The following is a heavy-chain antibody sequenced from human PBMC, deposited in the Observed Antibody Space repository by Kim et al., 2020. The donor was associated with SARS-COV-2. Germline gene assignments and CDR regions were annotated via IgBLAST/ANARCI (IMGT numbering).Heavy chain of an antibody. CDR1: GFTFSSYW. CDR2: IKQDGSEK. D-gene: IGHD5-18*01. J-gene: IGHJ6*02. CDR3: AREEDTAMVTGYGMDV. V-gene: IGHV3-7*03. Sequence: GGSLRLSCAASGFTFSSYWMSWVRLAPGKGLEWVANIKQDGSEKYYVDSVKGRFTISRDNAKNSLYLQMNSLRAEDTAVYYCAREEDTAMVTGYGMDVWGQGTTVTVSS.